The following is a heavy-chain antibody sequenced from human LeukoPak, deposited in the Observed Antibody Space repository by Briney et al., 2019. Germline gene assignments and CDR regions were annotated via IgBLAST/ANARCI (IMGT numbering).Heavy chain of an antibody. J-gene: IGHJ4*02. D-gene: IGHD2-21*02. Sequence: WIRQPPGKGLEWIGSIYYSGSTYYNPSLKSRVTISVDTSKNQFSLKLSSVTAADTAVYYCARVIRDCGGDCYSRSFDYWGQGTLVTVSS. CDR2: IYYSGST. CDR3: ARVIRDCGGDCYSRSFDY. V-gene: IGHV4-39*07.